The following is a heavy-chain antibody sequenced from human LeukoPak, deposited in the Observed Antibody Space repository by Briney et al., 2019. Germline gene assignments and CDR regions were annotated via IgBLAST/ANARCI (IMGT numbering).Heavy chain of an antibody. D-gene: IGHD2-15*01. CDR1: GGSISSSSYY. CDR2: IYYSGST. V-gene: IGHV4-39*01. J-gene: IGHJ5*02. Sequence: SETLSLTCTVSGGSISSSSYYWGWIRQPPGKGLEWIGSIYYSGSTYYNPSLKSRVTISVDTSKNQFSLKLSSVTAADTAVYYCAREGDVVAARRDWFDPWGQGTLVTVS. CDR3: AREGDVVAARRDWFDP.